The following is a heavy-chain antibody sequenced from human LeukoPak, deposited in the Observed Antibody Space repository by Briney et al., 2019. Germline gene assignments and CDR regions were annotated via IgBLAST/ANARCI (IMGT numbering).Heavy chain of an antibody. CDR3: ARADRGYDY. CDR1: GFTFSSYS. V-gene: IGHV3-21*01. J-gene: IGHJ4*02. D-gene: IGHD3-10*01. CDR2: ISSSSSYI. Sequence: GGSLRLSCAASGFTFSSYSMNWVRQAPGKGLEWVSSISSSSSYIYYADSVKGRFTFSKDNAKNSLYLQMTSLRAEATAVYYCARADRGYDYWGQGILVTVSS.